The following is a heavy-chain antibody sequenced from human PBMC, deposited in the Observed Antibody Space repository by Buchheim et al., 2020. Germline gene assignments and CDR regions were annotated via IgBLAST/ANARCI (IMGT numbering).Heavy chain of an antibody. CDR3: AKWGYGSGSYSGGPDDY. J-gene: IGHJ4*02. Sequence: EVQLLESGGGLVQPGGSLRLSCAASGFTFSSYAMSWVRQAPGKGLEWVSAISGSGGSTYYADSVKGRFTISRDNSKNTPYLQMNSLRAEDTAVYYCAKWGYGSGSYSGGPDDYWGQGTL. V-gene: IGHV3-23*01. CDR2: ISGSGGST. CDR1: GFTFSSYA. D-gene: IGHD3-10*01.